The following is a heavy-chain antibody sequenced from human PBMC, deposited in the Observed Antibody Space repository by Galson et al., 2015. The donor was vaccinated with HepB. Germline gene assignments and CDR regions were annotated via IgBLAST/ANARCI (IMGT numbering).Heavy chain of an antibody. Sequence: SVKVSCKASGGTFSNYAISWVRQAPGQGLEWMGGIIPLFGIANYAQKFQGRVTITADKSTSTAYMELSSLRSEDTAVYYCAREGHYDSSGYYYEGWFDPWGQGTLVTVSS. CDR3: AREGHYDSSGYYYEGWFDP. CDR1: GGTFSNYA. CDR2: IIPLFGIA. D-gene: IGHD3-22*01. V-gene: IGHV1-69*10. J-gene: IGHJ5*02.